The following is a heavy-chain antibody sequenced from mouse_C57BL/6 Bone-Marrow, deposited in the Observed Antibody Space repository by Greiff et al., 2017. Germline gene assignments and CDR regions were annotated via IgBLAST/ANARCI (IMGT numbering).Heavy chain of an antibody. V-gene: IGHV1-64*01. CDR1: GYTFTSYW. CDR2: IHPNSGST. Sequence: VKLRQPGAELVKPGASVKLSCKASGYTFTSYWMHWVKQRPGQGLEWIGMIHPNSGSTNYNEKFKSKATLTVDKSSSTAYMQLSSLTSEDSAVYYCARGTGYYLAYWGQGTLVTVSA. CDR3: ARGTGYYLAY. J-gene: IGHJ3*01. D-gene: IGHD2-3*01.